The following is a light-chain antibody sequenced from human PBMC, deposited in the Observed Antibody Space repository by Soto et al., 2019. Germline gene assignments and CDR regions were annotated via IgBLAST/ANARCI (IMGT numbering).Light chain of an antibody. Sequence: DIVMTQSPDSLALSPGERGTINCKSSQNVLYSSNNKNYLAWYQQKPGQPPKLLIYWASTRESGVPDRFSGSGSGTDITLTISSLQAEDVAVYYCQQYYSTPQTFGQGTKVDIK. CDR1: QNVLYSSNNKNY. CDR3: QQYYSTPQT. J-gene: IGKJ1*01. CDR2: WAS. V-gene: IGKV4-1*01.